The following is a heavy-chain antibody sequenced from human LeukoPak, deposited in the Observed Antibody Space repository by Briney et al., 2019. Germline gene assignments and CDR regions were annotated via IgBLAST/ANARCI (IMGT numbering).Heavy chain of an antibody. CDR2: ISGSGGST. V-gene: IGHV3-23*01. J-gene: IGHJ4*02. Sequence: GGSLRLSCAASGFTFSSYGMHWVRQAPGKGLEWVSAISGSGGSTYYADSVKGRFTISRDNSKNTLYLQMNSLRAEDTAVYYCAKADRPSLKHYFDYWGQGTLVTVSS. D-gene: IGHD6-6*01. CDR3: AKADRPSLKHYFDY. CDR1: GFTFSSYG.